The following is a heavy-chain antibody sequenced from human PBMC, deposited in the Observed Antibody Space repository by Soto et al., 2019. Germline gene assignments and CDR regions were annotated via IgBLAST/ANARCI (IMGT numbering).Heavy chain of an antibody. CDR2: IYYSGST. CDR1: GGSISSSSYY. J-gene: IGHJ6*02. D-gene: IGHD4-4*01. V-gene: IGHV4-39*07. Sequence: SETLSLTCTVSGGSISSSSYYWGWIRQPPGKGLEWIGSIYYSGSTYYNPSLKSRVTVSVDTSKNQFSLKLSSVTAADTAVYYCARESLHTFYYYGMDVWGQGTTVTVSS. CDR3: ARESLHTFYYYGMDV.